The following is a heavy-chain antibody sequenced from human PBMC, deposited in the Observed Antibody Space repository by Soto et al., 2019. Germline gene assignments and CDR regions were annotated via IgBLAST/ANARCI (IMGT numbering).Heavy chain of an antibody. D-gene: IGHD2-2*01. Sequence: SGPTLVNPTETLTLICSVSGFSLSDAGMGVSWIRQSPGKALEWLAHIFSSDDRSYSTSLETRLRISKDTSKSQVVLTMTKMDPVDTATYFCARTGYCSSASCHNFDYWGQRVLVTVSS. CDR3: ARTGYCSSASCHNFDY. V-gene: IGHV2-26*01. J-gene: IGHJ4*02. CDR1: GFSLSDAGMG. CDR2: IFSSDDR.